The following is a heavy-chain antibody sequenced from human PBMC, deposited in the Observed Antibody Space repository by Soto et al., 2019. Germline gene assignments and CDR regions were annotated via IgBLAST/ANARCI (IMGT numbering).Heavy chain of an antibody. V-gene: IGHV3-48*01. Sequence: PGGSLRLSCAASGFTFSTYSMNWVRQAPGKGLEWVSYISSSSSTIFYTDSVKGRFTVSRDNAKNSLYLQMNSLRAEDTAVYYCARSIAARLNWFDPWGQGTLVPVSS. D-gene: IGHD6-6*01. CDR1: GFTFSTYS. CDR2: ISSSSSTI. J-gene: IGHJ5*02. CDR3: ARSIAARLNWFDP.